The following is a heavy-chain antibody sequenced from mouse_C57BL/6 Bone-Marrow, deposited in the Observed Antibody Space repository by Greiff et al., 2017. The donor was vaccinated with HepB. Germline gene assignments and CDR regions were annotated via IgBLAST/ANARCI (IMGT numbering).Heavy chain of an antibody. V-gene: IGHV2-2*01. CDR3: ARTPITTVVASGHWYFDV. D-gene: IGHD1-1*01. Sequence: QVQLKQSGPGLVQPSQSLSITCTVSGFSLTSYGVHWVRQSPGKGLEWLGVIWSGGSTDYNAAFISRLSISKDNSKSQVFFKMNSLQADDTAIYYCARTPITTVVASGHWYFDVWGTGTTVTVSS. J-gene: IGHJ1*03. CDR2: IWSGGST. CDR1: GFSLTSYG.